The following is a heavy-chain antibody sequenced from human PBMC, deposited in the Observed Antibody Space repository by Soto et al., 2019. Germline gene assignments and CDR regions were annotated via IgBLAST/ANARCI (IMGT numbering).Heavy chain of an antibody. J-gene: IGHJ1*01. CDR1: GFTFSSYA. Sequence: QVQLVESGGGVVQPGRSLRLSCAASGFTFSSYAMHWVRQAPGKGLEWVAVISYDGRNKYYAESVKGRFTISRDNSKNTLYLQMNSLRAEDTAVYYCARDAYYDSSGYSLGYFQHWGQCTLVTVSS. CDR3: ARDAYYDSSGYSLGYFQH. V-gene: IGHV3-30-3*01. CDR2: ISYDGRNK. D-gene: IGHD3-22*01.